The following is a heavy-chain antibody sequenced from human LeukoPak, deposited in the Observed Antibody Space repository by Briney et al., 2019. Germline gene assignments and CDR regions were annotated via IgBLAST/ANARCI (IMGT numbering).Heavy chain of an antibody. CDR3: ARDVEQWLVRVYYFDY. CDR1: GFTLRSYS. J-gene: IGHJ4*02. CDR2: ISSGSTTI. Sequence: GGSLRLSCATSGFTLRSYSMNWVRQAPGKGLEWVSYISSGSTTIYYADSVKGRFTISRDNAKNSLYLQMNSLRAEDTAVYYCARDVEQWLVRVYYFDYWGQGTLVTVS. V-gene: IGHV3-48*01. D-gene: IGHD6-19*01.